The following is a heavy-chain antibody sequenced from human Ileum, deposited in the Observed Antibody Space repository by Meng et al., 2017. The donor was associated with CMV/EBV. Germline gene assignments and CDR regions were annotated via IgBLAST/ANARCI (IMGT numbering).Heavy chain of an antibody. V-gene: IGHV3-23*01. J-gene: IGHJ5*02. CDR1: GFTFNSYA. Sequence: GESLKISCAASGFTFNSYAMTWVRQAPGKGLEWVSSISASGGNTYYADSVKGRFTISRDNSKSTLYLQMNTLRADDTAVYYCAKTGYYYGSGLTDWFDPWGQGTKVTVSS. D-gene: IGHD3-10*01. CDR2: ISASGGNT. CDR3: AKTGYYYGSGLTDWFDP.